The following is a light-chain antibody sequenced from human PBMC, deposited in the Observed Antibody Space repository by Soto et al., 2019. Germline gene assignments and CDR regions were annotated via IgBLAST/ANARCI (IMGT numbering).Light chain of an antibody. J-gene: IGLJ2*01. V-gene: IGLV2-14*01. CDR1: SSDVGAYKY. CDR3: NSYTNNIVV. Sequence: QSALTQPAFVSGSPGQSITISCTGTSSDVGAYKYVSWYQQHPGKAPKLMIYDVTNRPSGVSNRFSGSKSGNTASLTISGLQAEDEADYYCNSYTNNIVVFGGGTKLTVL. CDR2: DVT.